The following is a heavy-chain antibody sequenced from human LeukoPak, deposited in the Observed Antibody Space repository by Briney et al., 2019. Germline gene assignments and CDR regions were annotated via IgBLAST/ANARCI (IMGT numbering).Heavy chain of an antibody. Sequence: KPSETLSLTCTVSGGSISSYYWSWIRQPPGKGLEWIGYIYYSGSTNYNPSLKSRVTISVDTSKNQFSLKLSSVTAADTAVYYFARDELGGAFDIWGQGTMVTVSS. CDR3: ARDELGGAFDI. J-gene: IGHJ3*02. V-gene: IGHV4-59*01. CDR2: IYYSGST. CDR1: GGSISSYY. D-gene: IGHD7-27*01.